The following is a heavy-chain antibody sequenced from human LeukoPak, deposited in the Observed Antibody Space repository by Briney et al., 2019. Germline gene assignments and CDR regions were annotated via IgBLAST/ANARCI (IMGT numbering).Heavy chain of an antibody. Sequence: SETLSLTCEVYGGSLSPYWWSWIRQPPGKGLEWIGEINHSGSTNYNPSLKSRVTISVDTSKNQFSLKLSSVTAADTAVYYCAREVLEDDAFDIWGQGTMVTVSS. V-gene: IGHV4-34*01. D-gene: IGHD5-24*01. CDR2: INHSGST. CDR3: AREVLEDDAFDI. CDR1: GGSLSPYW. J-gene: IGHJ3*02.